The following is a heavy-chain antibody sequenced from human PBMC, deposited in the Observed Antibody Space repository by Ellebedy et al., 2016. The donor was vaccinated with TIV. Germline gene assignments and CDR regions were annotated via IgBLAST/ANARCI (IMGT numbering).Heavy chain of an antibody. CDR2: ISHSGSI. CDR3: ARSSGWYFFDY. Sequence: MPSETLSLTCAVSGGSINSGTWWNWVRQPPGKRLEWIAEISHSGSINHNPSLKSRVTLSVDTSKNQISLKLSSVTAADTAVYYCARSSGWYFFDYWGQGTLVTVSS. J-gene: IGHJ4*02. CDR1: GGSINSGTW. D-gene: IGHD3-10*01. V-gene: IGHV4-4*02.